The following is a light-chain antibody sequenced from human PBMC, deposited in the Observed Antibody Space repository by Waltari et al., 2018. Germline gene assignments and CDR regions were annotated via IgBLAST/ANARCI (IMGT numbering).Light chain of an antibody. CDR1: QSVDSN. J-gene: IGKJ2*01. CDR2: GAS. Sequence: EIVMTQSQATLSVSQGERATLSCRASQSVDSNLAWYQQKPGQAPRLLIYGASTRATGIPARFSGSGSGTEFTLTISSLQSEDVAVYYCQQYNNWYTFGQGTKLEI. CDR3: QQYNNWYT. V-gene: IGKV3-15*01.